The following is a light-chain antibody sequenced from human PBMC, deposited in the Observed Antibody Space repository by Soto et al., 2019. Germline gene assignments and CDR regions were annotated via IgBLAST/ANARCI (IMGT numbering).Light chain of an antibody. CDR3: QTWSAGIQV. V-gene: IGLV4-69*01. CDR2: LNSDGSH. Sequence: QLVLTQSPSASASLGASVKLTCTLSSGHSSYAIAWHQQQPEKGPRYLMKLNSDGSHSKGDGIPDRFSGSSSGAERYLTISSLQPEDEADYYCQTWSAGIQVFGGGTKLTVL. CDR1: SGHSSYA. J-gene: IGLJ3*02.